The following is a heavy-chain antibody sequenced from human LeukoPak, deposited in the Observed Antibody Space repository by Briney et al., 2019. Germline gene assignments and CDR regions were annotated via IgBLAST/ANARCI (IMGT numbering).Heavy chain of an antibody. D-gene: IGHD6-13*01. CDR1: GFDFSSYA. V-gene: IGHV3-30*02. CDR2: IRYDGSNK. CDR3: AKGDSSSWTPYYFDY. J-gene: IGHJ4*02. Sequence: PGGSLRLSCVASGFDFSSYAMTWVRQAPGRGLEWVAFIRYDGSNKYYADSVKGRFTISRDNSKNTLYLQMNSLRAEDTAVYYCAKGDSSSWTPYYFDYWGQGTLVTVSS.